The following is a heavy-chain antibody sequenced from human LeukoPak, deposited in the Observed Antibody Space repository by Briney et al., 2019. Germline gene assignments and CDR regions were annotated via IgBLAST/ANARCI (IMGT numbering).Heavy chain of an antibody. CDR1: GSSFNSYY. V-gene: IGHV4-4*07. J-gene: IGHJ4*02. CDR2: THTSGSA. D-gene: IGHD4-17*01. CDR3: ARDIIYLIDEDYG. Sequence: SETLSLTCSVSGSSFNSYYWSWIRQPAGKGLEWIGRTHTSGSAEYSPSLQSRVTISVDKSKKEFSLKLISVTATDTAVYYCARDIIYLIDEDYGWGQGTLVTVSS.